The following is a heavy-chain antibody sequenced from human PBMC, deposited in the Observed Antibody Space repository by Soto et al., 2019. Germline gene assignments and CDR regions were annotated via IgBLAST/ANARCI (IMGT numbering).Heavy chain of an antibody. D-gene: IGHD7-27*01. CDR3: ARGWGRIFDC. CDR1: GGSFSGYY. J-gene: IGHJ4*02. CDR2: INHSGST. V-gene: IGHV4-34*01. Sequence: LEILSLTCAVYGGSFSGYYWSWIRQPPGKGLEWIGEINHSGSTNYNPSLKSRVTISLDTSKNQFSLRLSSVTAADTAVYYCARGWGRIFDCWGQGTLVTVS.